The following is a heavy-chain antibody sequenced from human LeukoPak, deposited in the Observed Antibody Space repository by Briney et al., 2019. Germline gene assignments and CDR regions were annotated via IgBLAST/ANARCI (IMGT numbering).Heavy chain of an antibody. J-gene: IGHJ4*02. D-gene: IGHD3-22*01. V-gene: IGHV3-23*01. CDR3: AKDRSHYYDSSGGSDY. Sequence: GGSLRLSCAASGFTFSSYAMSWVRQAPGKGLEWVSAISGSGGSTYYADSVKGRFTISRDNSKNTLYLQMNSLRAEDTAVYYCAKDRSHYYDSSGGSDYWGQGTLVTVSS. CDR2: ISGSGGST. CDR1: GFTFSSYA.